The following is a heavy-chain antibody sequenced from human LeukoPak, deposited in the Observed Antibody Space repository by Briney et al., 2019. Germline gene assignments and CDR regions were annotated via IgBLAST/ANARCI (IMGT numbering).Heavy chain of an antibody. Sequence: ASDTLSLTCTVSGGYISRSCYYWGWIREPPGKGLEWFGRLYYSGSTYYTPSLKSRVTISVDTSKNQFSLTLSSVTAADMVVYYCAREYYYGSGSYYRQELAFDYWGQGTLVTVSS. J-gene: IGHJ4*02. CDR1: GGYISRSCYY. CDR3: AREYYYGSGSYYRQELAFDY. V-gene: IGHV4-39*07. D-gene: IGHD3-10*01. CDR2: LYYSGST.